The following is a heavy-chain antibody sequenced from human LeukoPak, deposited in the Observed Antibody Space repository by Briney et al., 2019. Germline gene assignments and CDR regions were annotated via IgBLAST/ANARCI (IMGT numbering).Heavy chain of an antibody. CDR1: GFSFRSYG. CDR3: ARDQSLLYFDY. CDR2: IWHDESYT. D-gene: IGHD2-15*01. Sequence: GGSLRLSCAASGFSFRSYGMHWVRQAPGKGLEWVAVIWHDESYTYYADSVKGRFTISRDNSKNTLYVQMESLRAEDTAVYYCARDQSLLYFDYWGQGTLVTVSS. J-gene: IGHJ4*02. V-gene: IGHV3-33*01.